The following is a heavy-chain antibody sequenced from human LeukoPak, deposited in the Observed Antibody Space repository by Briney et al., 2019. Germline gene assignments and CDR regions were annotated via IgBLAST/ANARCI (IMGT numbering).Heavy chain of an antibody. Sequence: GGSLRLSCAASGFTVSSNYMSWVRQAPGKGLEWVSVIYSGGSTYYADSVKGRFTISRDNSKNTLYLQMNSLRAEDTAVYYCAYLILNDYGDGWGQGTLVTVSS. V-gene: IGHV3-53*05. J-gene: IGHJ4*02. CDR3: AYLILNDYGDG. CDR2: IYSGGST. CDR1: GFTVSSNY. D-gene: IGHD2-21*01.